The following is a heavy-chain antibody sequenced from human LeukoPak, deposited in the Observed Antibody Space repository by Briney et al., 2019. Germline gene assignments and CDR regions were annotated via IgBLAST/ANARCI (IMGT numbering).Heavy chain of an antibody. J-gene: IGHJ5*02. Sequence: SETLSLTCTVSGYSISSGYYWGWIRQPPGKGLEWIGSIYHSGSTYYNPSLKSRVTISVDTSKNQFSLKLSSVTAADTAVYYCARDRKGYSYGYAWFDPWGQGTLVTVSS. CDR1: GYSISSGYY. CDR2: IYHSGST. D-gene: IGHD5-18*01. V-gene: IGHV4-38-2*02. CDR3: ARDRKGYSYGYAWFDP.